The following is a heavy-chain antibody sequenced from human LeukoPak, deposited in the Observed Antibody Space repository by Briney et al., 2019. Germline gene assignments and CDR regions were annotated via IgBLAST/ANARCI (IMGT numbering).Heavy chain of an antibody. J-gene: IGHJ1*01. CDR1: GGSISSSSYY. CDR3: AVVVVAATYFQH. Sequence: KSSETLSLTCTVSGGSISSSSYYWGWIRQPPGKGLEWIGEIYHSGSTNYNPSLKSRVTIPVDKSKNQFSLKLSSVTAADTAVYYCAVVVVAATYFQHWGQGTLVTVSS. V-gene: IGHV4-39*07. CDR2: IYHSGST. D-gene: IGHD2-15*01.